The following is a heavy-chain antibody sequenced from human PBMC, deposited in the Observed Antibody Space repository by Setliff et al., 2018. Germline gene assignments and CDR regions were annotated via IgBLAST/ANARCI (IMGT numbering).Heavy chain of an antibody. J-gene: IGHJ5*02. CDR1: GFTFSSYA. D-gene: IGHD1-7*01. CDR2: ISYDGSEK. Sequence: GGSLRLSCAASGFTFSSYAMHWVRQAPGKGLEWVAVISYDGSEKYYVDSVKGRFTISRDNAKNSLYLQMNSLRAEDTAVYYCARGTGTFDPWGQGTLVTVSS. CDR3: ARGTGTFDP. V-gene: IGHV3-30*04.